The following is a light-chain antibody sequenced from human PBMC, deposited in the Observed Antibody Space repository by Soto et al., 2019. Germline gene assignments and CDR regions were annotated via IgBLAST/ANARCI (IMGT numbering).Light chain of an antibody. J-gene: IGKJ1*01. V-gene: IGKV1-39*01. CDR1: QSISTF. CDR2: AAS. Sequence: DIQMTQSPSPLSASVGDRVTITCRASQSISTFLSWYQHMPGKAPKLLIYAASSLRSGVPSRFSGSGSGTDFTLTISSLQPEDFANYYCQQSYTIPWTFGQGTKVEIK. CDR3: QQSYTIPWT.